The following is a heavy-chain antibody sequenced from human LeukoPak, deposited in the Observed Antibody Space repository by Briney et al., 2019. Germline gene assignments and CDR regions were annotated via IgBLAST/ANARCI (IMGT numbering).Heavy chain of an antibody. J-gene: IGHJ5*02. CDR3: ARGGYSYGFPYNWFDP. D-gene: IGHD5-18*01. CDR1: GYPFTSYN. V-gene: IGHV1-69*13. Sequence: SVKVSCKASGYPFTSYNINWVRQAPGQGLEWMGGIIPIFGTANYAQKFQGRVTITADESTSTAYMELSSLRSEDTAVHYCARGGYSYGFPYNWFDPWGQGTLVTVSS. CDR2: IIPIFGTA.